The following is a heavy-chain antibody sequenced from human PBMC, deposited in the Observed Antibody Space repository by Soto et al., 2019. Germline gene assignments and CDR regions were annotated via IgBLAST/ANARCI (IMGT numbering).Heavy chain of an antibody. D-gene: IGHD3-22*01. CDR3: ARQFMIVVVMSDPGFDY. CDR2: ISAYNGNT. J-gene: IGHJ4*02. CDR1: GHTFTSYG. Sequence: ASVKVSCKASGHTFTSYGISWVRQAPGQGLEWMGWISAYNGNTNYAQKLQGRVTMTTDTSTSTAYMELRSLRSDDTAVYYCARQFMIVVVMSDPGFDYWGQGTQVTVSS. V-gene: IGHV1-18*01.